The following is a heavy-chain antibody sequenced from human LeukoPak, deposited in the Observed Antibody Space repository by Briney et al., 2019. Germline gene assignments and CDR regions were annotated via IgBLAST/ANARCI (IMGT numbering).Heavy chain of an antibody. V-gene: IGHV3-23*01. CDR2: VSTNGDVT. CDR1: GLTFNSHS. D-gene: IGHD3-10*01. CDR3: VRDYGPGGFGP. J-gene: IGHJ5*02. Sequence: PGGSLRLSCVASGLTFNSHSMSWVRQAPGMGLEWVSVVSTNGDVTFCADSVKGRFTISRGNAKNSLYLQMNSLRVGDTAVYYCVRDYGPGGFGPWGQGALVTVSS.